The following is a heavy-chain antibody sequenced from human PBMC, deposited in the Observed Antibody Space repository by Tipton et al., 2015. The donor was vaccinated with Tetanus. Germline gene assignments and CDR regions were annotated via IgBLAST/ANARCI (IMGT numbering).Heavy chain of an antibody. V-gene: IGHV1-69*06. CDR1: GGTFSSYA. CDR3: ARADIVVGPAAMTYNWFDP. J-gene: IGHJ5*02. Sequence: QLVQSGAEVKKPGSSVKVSCKASGGTFSSYAISWVRQAPGQGLEWMGGIIPIFGTANYAQKFQGRVTITAEKSTSPAYMELSSLRSEDTAGYYCARADIVVGPAAMTYNWFDPWGQGTLVTVSS. D-gene: IGHD2-2*01. CDR2: IIPIFGTA.